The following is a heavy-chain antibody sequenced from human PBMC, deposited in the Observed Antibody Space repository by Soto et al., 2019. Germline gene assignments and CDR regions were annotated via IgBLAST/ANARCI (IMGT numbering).Heavy chain of an antibody. D-gene: IGHD4-17*01. Sequence: LRLSCAVSGFSFSNYGMHWVRQAPGKGLEWVAVISFDGSKKYYADSVKGRFTISRDNSKNTLYLQMNSLRADDTAVYYCAKDGYGDYVDYFDCWGQGTLVTVSS. V-gene: IGHV3-30*18. CDR1: GFSFSNYG. CDR3: AKDGYGDYVDYFDC. J-gene: IGHJ4*02. CDR2: ISFDGSKK.